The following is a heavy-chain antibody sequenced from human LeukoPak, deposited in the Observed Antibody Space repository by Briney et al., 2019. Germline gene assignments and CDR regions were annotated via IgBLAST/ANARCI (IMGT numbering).Heavy chain of an antibody. V-gene: IGHV3-23*01. Sequence: GGSLRLSCAASGFTFSSYAMSWVRQAPGKGLEWVSTISGTGGSTYYAESVKGRFTISRDNSKNTLYLQMNSLRAEDTAVYYCAKASSLSLISGYYFDYWGQGTLVTVSS. D-gene: IGHD1-14*01. CDR1: GFTFSSYA. J-gene: IGHJ4*02. CDR3: AKASSLSLISGYYFDY. CDR2: ISGTGGST.